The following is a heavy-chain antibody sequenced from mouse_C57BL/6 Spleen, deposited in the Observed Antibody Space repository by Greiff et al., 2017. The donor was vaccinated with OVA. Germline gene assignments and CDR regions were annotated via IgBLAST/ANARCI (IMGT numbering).Heavy chain of an antibody. V-gene: IGHV10-3*01. J-gene: IGHJ4*01. CDR2: IRSKSSNYAT. CDR3: VGEEPGAMDY. Sequence: EVQVVESGGGLVQPKGSLKLSCAASGFTFNTYAMHWVRQAPGQGLEWVARIRSKSSNYATYYADSVKDRFTISRDDSQSMLYLQMNNLKTEDTAMYYCVGEEPGAMDYWGQGTSVTVSS. CDR1: GFTFNTYA.